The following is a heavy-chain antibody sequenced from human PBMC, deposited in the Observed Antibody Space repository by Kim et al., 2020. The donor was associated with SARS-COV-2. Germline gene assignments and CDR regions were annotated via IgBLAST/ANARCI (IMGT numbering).Heavy chain of an antibody. V-gene: IGHV4-39*01. CDR1: GGSISSRSYY. CDR2: IYYSGST. Sequence: SETLSLTCTVSGGSISSRSYYWGWIRQPPGKGLEWIGSIYYSGSTYYNPSLKSRVTISVDTSKNQFSLKLSSVTAADTAVYYCARQARGNIVVVVAAPTTFDYWGQGTLVTVSS. CDR3: ARQARGNIVVVVAAPTTFDY. J-gene: IGHJ4*02. D-gene: IGHD2-15*01.